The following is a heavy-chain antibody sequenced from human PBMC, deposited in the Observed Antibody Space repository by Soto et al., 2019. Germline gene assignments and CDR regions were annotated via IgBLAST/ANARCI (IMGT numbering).Heavy chain of an antibody. D-gene: IGHD6-13*01. J-gene: IGHJ5*02. Sequence: GGSLRLSCAASGFTFSSYSMNWVRQAPGKGLEWVSSISSSSSYIYYADSVKGRFTISRDNAKNSLYLQMNSLRAEDTAVYYCASGYSSSLRFDPWGQGTLVTVSS. V-gene: IGHV3-21*01. CDR1: GFTFSSYS. CDR2: ISSSSSYI. CDR3: ASGYSSSLRFDP.